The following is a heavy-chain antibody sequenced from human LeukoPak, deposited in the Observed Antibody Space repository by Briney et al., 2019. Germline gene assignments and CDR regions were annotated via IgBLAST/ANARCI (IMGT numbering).Heavy chain of an antibody. D-gene: IGHD5-24*01. Sequence: ASVKVSCKASGYTFIGYYLHWVRQAPGQGLEWMGWINPNIGVTRYAQKFQGRVTMTRDTSITTASMELSRLRSDDTAVYYCGRALFQNTAYNSRIDYWGQGTLVTVSS. V-gene: IGHV1-2*02. CDR1: GYTFIGYY. CDR3: GRALFQNTAYNSRIDY. CDR2: INPNIGVT. J-gene: IGHJ4*02.